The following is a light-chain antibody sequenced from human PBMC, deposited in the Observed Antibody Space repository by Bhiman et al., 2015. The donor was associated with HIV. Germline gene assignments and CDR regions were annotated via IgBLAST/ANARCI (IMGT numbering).Light chain of an antibody. J-gene: IGLJ2*01. V-gene: IGLV2-14*03. CDR2: DVT. CDR3: SSYTTDSRVI. Sequence: QSALTQPASVSGSPGQSITISCVGTSSDIGDYNFVSWYQQHPGKAPKLIIFDVTKRPSGVSDRFSGSKSGNTASLTISGLQTEDEADYFCSSYTTDSRVIFGGGTKVTVL. CDR1: SSDIGDYNF.